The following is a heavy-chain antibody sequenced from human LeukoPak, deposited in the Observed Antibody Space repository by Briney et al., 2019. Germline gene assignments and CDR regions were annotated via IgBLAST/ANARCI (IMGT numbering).Heavy chain of an antibody. D-gene: IGHD3-3*01. CDR1: GFTVSSNY. V-gene: IGHV3-53*01. J-gene: IGHJ6*03. CDR3: ARRRAIFGVVIGDYYYMDV. CDR2: IYSGGST. Sequence: GSLRLACAASGFTVSSNYMSWVRQAPGKGREWVAVIYSGGSTYYADSVKGRLTISRDNSQSTLYIQMTSLRAEDTAVYYCARRRAIFGVVIGDYYYMDVWGKGTTVTVSS.